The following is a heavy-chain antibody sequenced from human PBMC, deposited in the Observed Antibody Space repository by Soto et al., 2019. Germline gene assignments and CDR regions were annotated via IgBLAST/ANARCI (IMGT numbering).Heavy chain of an antibody. CDR1: GYTFTSYD. CDR2: MNPNSGNT. Sequence: QVQLVQSGAEVQKPGASVKVSCKASGYTFTSYDINWVRQATGQGLEWMGWMNPNSGNTGYAQKFQGRVTMTRNTSISTAYMELSSLRSEDTAVYYCARGRYCSSTSCYFVAFDIWGQGTMVTVSS. D-gene: IGHD2-2*01. V-gene: IGHV1-8*01. J-gene: IGHJ3*02. CDR3: ARGRYCSSTSCYFVAFDI.